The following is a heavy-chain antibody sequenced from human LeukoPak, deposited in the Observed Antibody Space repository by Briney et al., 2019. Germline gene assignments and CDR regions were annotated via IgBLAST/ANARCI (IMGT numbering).Heavy chain of an antibody. Sequence: ESGPTVVKPTQTLTLTCTFSGFSFSTSGVGVGWIRQPPGKALEWLALIYWDDDKRYSPSLESRLTITKDTSKNQVVLTMTNMDPVDTATYYCAHRTGAKHALDIWGQGTMVTVPS. CDR2: IYWDDDK. CDR3: AHRTGAKHALDI. D-gene: IGHD4/OR15-4a*01. CDR1: GFSFSTSGVG. J-gene: IGHJ3*02. V-gene: IGHV2-5*02.